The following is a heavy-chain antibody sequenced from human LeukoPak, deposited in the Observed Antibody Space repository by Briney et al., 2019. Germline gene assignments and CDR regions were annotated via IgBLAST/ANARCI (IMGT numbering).Heavy chain of an antibody. Sequence: ASVQVSCKASGSTFTSYYMHWVRQAPGQGLEWMGIINPSGGSTSYAQKFQGRVTMTRDTSTGTVYMELSSLRSEDTAVYYCARGLYCSSTSCYGNNWFDPWGQGTLVTVSS. CDR1: GSTFTSYY. V-gene: IGHV1-46*01. CDR3: ARGLYCSSTSCYGNNWFDP. CDR2: INPSGGST. D-gene: IGHD2-2*01. J-gene: IGHJ5*02.